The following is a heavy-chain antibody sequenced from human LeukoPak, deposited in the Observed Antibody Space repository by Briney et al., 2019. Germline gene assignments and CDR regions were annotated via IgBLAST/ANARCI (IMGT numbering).Heavy chain of an antibody. CDR1: GFTFSSYA. Sequence: GGSLRLSCAASGFTFSSYAMSWVRQAPGKGPEWVSSITGSSASTYYADSVKGRFTISRDNSKNTLYLQMNGLRAEDTAVYFCAKLDYYDTHWGQGTLVTVSS. D-gene: IGHD3-22*01. J-gene: IGHJ4*02. CDR3: AKLDYYDTH. V-gene: IGHV3-23*01. CDR2: ITGSSAST.